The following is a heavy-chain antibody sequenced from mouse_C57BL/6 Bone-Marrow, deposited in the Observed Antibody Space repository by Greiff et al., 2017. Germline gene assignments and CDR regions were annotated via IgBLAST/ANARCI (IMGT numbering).Heavy chain of an antibody. CDR1: GFTFSSYG. V-gene: IGHV5-6*01. CDR2: LSSGGSYT. J-gene: IGHJ2*01. CDR3: ARYYYDYFDY. D-gene: IGHD1-1*01. Sequence: VQLKESGGDLVKPGGSLKLSCAASGFTFSSYGMSWVRQTPNKRLEWVATLSSGGSYTYYPDSVKGRFTISRDNAKNTLYLQMSSLKSEDTAMYYCARYYYDYFDYWGQGTTLTVSS.